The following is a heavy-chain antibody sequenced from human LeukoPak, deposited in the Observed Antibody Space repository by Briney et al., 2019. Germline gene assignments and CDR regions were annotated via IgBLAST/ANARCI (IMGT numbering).Heavy chain of an antibody. CDR2: INHSGRT. V-gene: IGHV4-34*01. CDR1: DGSFSGNY. Sequence: ASETLSLTCAVYDGSFSGNYWSWIRQSPGKGLEWIGEINHSGRTNYNPSLKSRVAISVDTSKNQFSLFLTSVTAGDTAVYYCARGGPTTMILPYWGQGTLVTVSS. J-gene: IGHJ4*02. D-gene: IGHD3-22*01. CDR3: ARGGPTTMILPY.